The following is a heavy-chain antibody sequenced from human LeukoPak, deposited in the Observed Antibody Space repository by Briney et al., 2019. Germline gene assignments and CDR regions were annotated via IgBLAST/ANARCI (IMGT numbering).Heavy chain of an antibody. V-gene: IGHV3-30*18. Sequence: GGSLRLSCAASGFTFSSYGMHWVRQAPGKGLEWVAVISYDGSNKYYADSVKGRFTISRDNSKNTLYLQMNSLRAEDTAVYYCAKGYNYGSWRVDYWGQGTLVTVSS. CDR1: GFTFSSYG. CDR3: AKGYNYGSWRVDY. J-gene: IGHJ4*02. D-gene: IGHD3-10*01. CDR2: ISYDGSNK.